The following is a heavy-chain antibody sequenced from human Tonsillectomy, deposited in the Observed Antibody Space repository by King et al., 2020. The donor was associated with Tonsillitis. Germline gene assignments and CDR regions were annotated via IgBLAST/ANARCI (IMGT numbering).Heavy chain of an antibody. Sequence: QVQLQESGPGLVKPSETLSLTCTVSGDSMSRYYWSWIRQPAGKGLEWIGRIYISGSTNYNPSLKSRVTMSVDTSKNQFSLRLSSVTAADTAVYYCARDSGVIPDWVGAPQYYFDHWGQGTLVTVSS. CDR1: GDSMSRYY. CDR3: ARDSGVIPDWVGAPQYYFDH. CDR2: IYISGST. J-gene: IGHJ4*02. V-gene: IGHV4-4*07. D-gene: IGHD1-26*01.